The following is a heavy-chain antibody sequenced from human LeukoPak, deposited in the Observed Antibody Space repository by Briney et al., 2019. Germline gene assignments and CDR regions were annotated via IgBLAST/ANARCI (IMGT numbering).Heavy chain of an antibody. J-gene: IGHJ4*02. D-gene: IGHD3-22*01. V-gene: IGHV3-48*04. CDR1: GFTFSSYS. CDR3: ARGFRTEYYYDSSGSGFDY. CDR2: ISSSSSTI. Sequence: GGSLRLSCAASGFTFSSYSMNWVRQAPGKGLEWVSYISSSSSTIYYADSVKGRFTISRDNAKNSLYLQMNSLRAEDTAVYYCARGFRTEYYYDSSGSGFDYWGQGTLVTVSS.